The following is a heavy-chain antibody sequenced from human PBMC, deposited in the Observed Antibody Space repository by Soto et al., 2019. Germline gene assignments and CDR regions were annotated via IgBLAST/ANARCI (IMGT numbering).Heavy chain of an antibody. V-gene: IGHV5-10-1*01. D-gene: IGHD3-22*01. Sequence: EPLKISCKCSGSSFTRYWIIWVRQMRGKGLEWMGRIDPSDSYTNYSPSFQGHVTISANKSISTAYLQWSSLKASDTAVYFCAPQTGSNPYYFGNWFDPWGQGTLVTVSS. CDR3: APQTGSNPYYFGNWFDP. CDR2: IDPSDSYT. J-gene: IGHJ5*02. CDR1: GSSFTRYW.